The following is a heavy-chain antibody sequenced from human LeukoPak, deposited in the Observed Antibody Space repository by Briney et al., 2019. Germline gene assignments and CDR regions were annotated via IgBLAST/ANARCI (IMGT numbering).Heavy chain of an antibody. V-gene: IGHV4-38-2*02. Sequence: SQTLSLTCSVSGYAITSGYFWGWIRQPPGKGLEWIGTIYHSRSTYYNTSLKSRVTISVDTSKTQFSLKLSSVTAADTAVYYCARGYSSSWYFNWFDPWGQGTLVTVSS. CDR1: GYAITSGYF. CDR2: IYHSRST. D-gene: IGHD6-13*01. CDR3: ARGYSSSWYFNWFDP. J-gene: IGHJ5*02.